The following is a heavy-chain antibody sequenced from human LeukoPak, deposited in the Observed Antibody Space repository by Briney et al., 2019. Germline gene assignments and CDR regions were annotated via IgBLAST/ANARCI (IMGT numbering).Heavy chain of an antibody. Sequence: ASVKVSCKVSGYTLTELSMHWVRQAPGKGLEWMGGFDPEDGETIYAQKFQGRVTMTEDTSTDTAYMELSSLRSEDTAVYYCARAPSSGWYYDYWGQGTLVIVSS. CDR1: GYTLTELS. CDR2: FDPEDGET. V-gene: IGHV1-24*01. D-gene: IGHD6-19*01. CDR3: ARAPSSGWYYDY. J-gene: IGHJ4*02.